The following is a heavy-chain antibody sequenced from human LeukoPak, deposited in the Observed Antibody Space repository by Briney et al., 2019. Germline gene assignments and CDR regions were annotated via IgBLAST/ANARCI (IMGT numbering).Heavy chain of an antibody. D-gene: IGHD3-10*01. CDR3: ARDEEAGGLDV. Sequence: GGSLRLSCAASGFTFLAYSMHWVRQAPGKGLEWVAVMSYDETKKYYADSVKGRFTVSRDNSKNTLYLEMDSLTDDDTAVYYCARDEEAGGLDVWGQGTTVTVSS. V-gene: IGHV3-30-3*01. CDR1: GFTFLAYS. CDR2: MSYDETKK. J-gene: IGHJ6*02.